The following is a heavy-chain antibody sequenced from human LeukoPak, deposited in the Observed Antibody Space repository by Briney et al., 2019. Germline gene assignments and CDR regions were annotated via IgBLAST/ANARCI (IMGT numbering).Heavy chain of an antibody. CDR1: GGSFSGYY. CDR2: INHSGST. CDR3: ASRSESYTPNDY. D-gene: IGHD1-26*01. V-gene: IGHV4-34*01. J-gene: IGHJ4*02. Sequence: PSETLSFTCAVYGGSFSGYYWSWIRQPPGKGLEWIGEINHSGSTNYNPSLKSRVTISVDTSKNQFSLKLSSVTAADTAVYYCASRSESYTPNDYRGQGTLVTVSS.